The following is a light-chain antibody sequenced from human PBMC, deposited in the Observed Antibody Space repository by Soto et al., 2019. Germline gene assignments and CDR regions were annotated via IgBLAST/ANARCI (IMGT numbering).Light chain of an antibody. V-gene: IGKV3-15*01. CDR1: QSVSGN. J-gene: IGKJ1*01. CDR3: QQYNKWPPRT. Sequence: EIVMTQSPATLSVSPGERATLFCRASQSVSGNLAWYQQKPGQAPRLPIYGASSRATGIPTRFSGSGSGTDFTLTISSLQSEDFAVYYCQQYNKWPPRTFGPGTKVDIK. CDR2: GAS.